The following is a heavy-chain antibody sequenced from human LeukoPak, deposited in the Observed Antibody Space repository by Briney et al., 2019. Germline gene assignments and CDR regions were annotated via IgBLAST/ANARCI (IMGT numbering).Heavy chain of an antibody. V-gene: IGHV4-30-2*01. J-gene: IGHJ6*03. Sequence: SQTLSLTCAVSGGSISSGGYYWSWIRQPPGKGLEWIGEINHSGSTNYNPSLKSRVTISVDTSKNQFSLKLSSVTAADTAVYYCARRGDFGVPWHYYYYMDVWGKGTTVTVSS. CDR1: GGSISSGGYY. D-gene: IGHD3-3*01. CDR2: INHSGST. CDR3: ARRGDFGVPWHYYYYMDV.